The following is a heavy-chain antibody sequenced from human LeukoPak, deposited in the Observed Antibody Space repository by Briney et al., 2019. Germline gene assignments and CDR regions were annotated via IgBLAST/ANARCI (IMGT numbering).Heavy chain of an antibody. CDR3: ARDVRLKNGSGSYYGGYFDY. Sequence: SQTLSLTCTVSGGSISSGGYYWSSIRQHPGKGLEWIGYIYYSGSTYYNPSLKSRVTISVDTSKNQFSLKLSSVTAADTAVYYCARDVRLKNGSGSYYGGYFDYWGQGTLVTVSS. D-gene: IGHD3-10*01. CDR2: IYYSGST. V-gene: IGHV4-31*03. CDR1: GGSISSGGYY. J-gene: IGHJ4*02.